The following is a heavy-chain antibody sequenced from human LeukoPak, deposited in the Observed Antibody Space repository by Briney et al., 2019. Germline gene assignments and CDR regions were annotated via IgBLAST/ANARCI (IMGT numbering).Heavy chain of an antibody. Sequence: GGSLRLSCAASGFTFSSYAMHWVRQAPGKGLEWVAVISYDGSNKYYADSVKGRFAISRDNSKNTLYLQMNSLRAEDTAVYYCARERRGDRNYFDYWGQGTLVTVSS. CDR2: ISYDGSNK. D-gene: IGHD3-16*01. CDR1: GFTFSSYA. V-gene: IGHV3-30*09. J-gene: IGHJ4*02. CDR3: ARERRGDRNYFDY.